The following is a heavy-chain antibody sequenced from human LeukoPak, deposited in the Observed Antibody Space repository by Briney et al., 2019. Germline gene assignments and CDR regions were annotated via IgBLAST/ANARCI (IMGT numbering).Heavy chain of an antibody. CDR2: ISHDGSEK. D-gene: IGHD3-10*01. Sequence: GGSLRLSCAASGFTFSSYSMNWVRQAPGKGLEWASVISHDGSEKYYADPVKGRFTISRDNSKNTLYLQMNSLRVEDTAIYYCAKGVYGSRSTSLADVWGQGTLVTVSS. CDR1: GFTFSSYS. CDR3: AKGVYGSRSTSLADV. V-gene: IGHV3-30*18. J-gene: IGHJ4*02.